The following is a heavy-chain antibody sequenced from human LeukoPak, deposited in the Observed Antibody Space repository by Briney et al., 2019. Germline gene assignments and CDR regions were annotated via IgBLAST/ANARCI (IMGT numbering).Heavy chain of an antibody. D-gene: IGHD1-26*01. CDR2: ISESGGGSYSGGGT. CDR3: AKGKVNHLGALDY. Sequence: GGSLRLSCAASGFTFSSYAMSWVRQAPGKGLEWVSTISESGGGSYSGGGTYYRDSVKGRFIISKDGSTNTLFLQMDSLRADDTGIYYCAKGKVNHLGALDYWGQGALVTVSS. J-gene: IGHJ4*02. V-gene: IGHV3-23*01. CDR1: GFTFSSYA.